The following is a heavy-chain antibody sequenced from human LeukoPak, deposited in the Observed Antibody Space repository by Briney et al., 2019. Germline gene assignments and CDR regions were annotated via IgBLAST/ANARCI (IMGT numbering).Heavy chain of an antibody. CDR2: ISSSSSAT. CDR3: ARDPFGGSDY. CDR1: GFTFSTYS. D-gene: IGHD1-26*01. J-gene: IGHJ4*02. Sequence: GGSLRLSCVASGFTFSTYSMNWVRQALGKGLEWVSYISSSSSATYYADSVKGRFTISRDNAKNSLYVQMNSLRDEDTAVYYCARDPFGGSDYWGQGTLVTVSS. V-gene: IGHV3-48*02.